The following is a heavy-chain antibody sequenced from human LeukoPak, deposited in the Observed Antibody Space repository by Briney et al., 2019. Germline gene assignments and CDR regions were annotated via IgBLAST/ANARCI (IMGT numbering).Heavy chain of an antibody. J-gene: IGHJ6*04. V-gene: IGHV3-33*01. D-gene: IGHD6-19*01. CDR3: ARYSSGWYYYGMDV. CDR2: IWYDGSNK. Sequence: GGSLRLSCAASGFTLSSYGMHWVRQAPGKGLEWVAVIWYDGSNKYYADSVKGRFTISRDNSKNTLYLQMNSLRAEDTAVYYCARYSSGWYYYGMDVWGKGTTVTVSS. CDR1: GFTLSSYG.